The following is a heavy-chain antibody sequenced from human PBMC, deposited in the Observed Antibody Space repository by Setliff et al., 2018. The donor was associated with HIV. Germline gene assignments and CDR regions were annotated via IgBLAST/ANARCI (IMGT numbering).Heavy chain of an antibody. Sequence: SETLSLTCTVSGASISSGAYFWIWIRQHPGKGLEWMGYIYYTGSTYYNLSLKSRMIISLDTSKNQLFLALNSVTAADTAIYYCARGGRKDLTDNWGQGTLVTVSS. D-gene: IGHD3-16*01. J-gene: IGHJ4*02. CDR1: GASISSGAYF. CDR2: IYYTGST. CDR3: ARGGRKDLTDN. V-gene: IGHV4-31*03.